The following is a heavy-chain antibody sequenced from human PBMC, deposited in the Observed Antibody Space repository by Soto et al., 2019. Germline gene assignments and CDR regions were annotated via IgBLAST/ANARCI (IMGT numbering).Heavy chain of an antibody. D-gene: IGHD5-18*01. J-gene: IGHJ4*02. CDR1: GFTFSSYA. CDR3: AKDPRGYSYGYPPDD. V-gene: IGHV3-23*01. CDR2: ISGSGGST. Sequence: GGYLRLSSAASGFTFSSYAMSWVRQAPGKGLEWVSAISGSGGSTYYADSVKGRFTISRDNSKNTLYLQMNSLRAEDTAVYYCAKDPRGYSYGYPPDDWGQGTLVTVSS.